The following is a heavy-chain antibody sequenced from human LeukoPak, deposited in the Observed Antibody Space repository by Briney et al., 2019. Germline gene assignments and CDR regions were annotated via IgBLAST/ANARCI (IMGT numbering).Heavy chain of an antibody. CDR1: GYTFTSYD. J-gene: IGHJ3*02. CDR3: ARGDTMIVVDAFDI. D-gene: IGHD3-22*01. Sequence: GASVKVSCKASGYTFTSYDINWVRQATGQGLEWMGWMNPNSGNTGYAQKFQGRVTMTRNTSISTAYMELSSLRSEDTAAYYCARGDTMIVVDAFDIWGQGTMVTVSS. V-gene: IGHV1-8*01. CDR2: MNPNSGNT.